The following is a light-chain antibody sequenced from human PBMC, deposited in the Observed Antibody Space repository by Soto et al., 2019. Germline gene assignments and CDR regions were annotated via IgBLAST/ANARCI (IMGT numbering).Light chain of an antibody. CDR1: QSITSD. J-gene: IGKJ4*01. V-gene: IGKV3-15*01. CDR3: QQYYAWLS. CDR2: DAT. Sequence: EIVMTQSPATLSVSPGERVTLSCRASQSITSDLAWYQQKRGQAPRLLLYDATTRATGIPARFSGSVSGTDFTLTISSLQSEDFAVYCCQQYYAWLSFGAGTKVEIK.